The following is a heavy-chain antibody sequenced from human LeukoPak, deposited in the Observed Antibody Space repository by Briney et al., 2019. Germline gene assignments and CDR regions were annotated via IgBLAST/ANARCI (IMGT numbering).Heavy chain of an antibody. Sequence: ASVKVSCKVSGYTLTELSMHWVRQAPGKGLEWMGGFDPEDGETIYAQKFQGRVTMTEDTSTDTAYMELCSLRSEDTAVYYCATDEVTYIAAAAPGHYWGQGTLVTVSS. J-gene: IGHJ4*02. CDR2: FDPEDGET. CDR3: ATDEVTYIAAAAPGHY. V-gene: IGHV1-24*01. D-gene: IGHD6-13*01. CDR1: GYTLTELS.